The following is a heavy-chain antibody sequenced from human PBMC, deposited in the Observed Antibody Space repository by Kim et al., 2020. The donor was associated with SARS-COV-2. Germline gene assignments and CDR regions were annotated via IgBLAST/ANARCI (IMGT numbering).Heavy chain of an antibody. CDR1: GYTFTSYA. V-gene: IGHV1-3*01. CDR3: ARDHAATGGWRTYYYYYGMDV. D-gene: IGHD6-19*01. Sequence: ASVKVSCKASGYTFTSYAMHWVRQAPGQRLEWMGWINAGNGNTKYSQKFQGRVTITRDTSASTAYMELSSLRSEDTAVYYCARDHAATGGWRTYYYYYGMDVWGQGTTVTVSS. CDR2: INAGNGNT. J-gene: IGHJ6*02.